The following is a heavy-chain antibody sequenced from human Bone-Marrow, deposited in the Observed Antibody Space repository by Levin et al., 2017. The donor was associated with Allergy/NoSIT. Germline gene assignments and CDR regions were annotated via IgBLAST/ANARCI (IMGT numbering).Heavy chain of an antibody. CDR3: ASPRGGYLGAAFDI. J-gene: IGHJ3*02. V-gene: IGHV1-18*01. Sequence: ASVKVSCKASGYTFSTFSSYGFTWVRQAPGQGLEWMGWISAYNGDTDYAQKLQGRVTMTTDTSTNTAYMELRSLRSDDTAMYYCASPRGGYLGAAFDIWGQGTMVTVSS. CDR1: GYTFSTFSSYG. CDR2: ISAYNGDT. D-gene: IGHD5-12*01.